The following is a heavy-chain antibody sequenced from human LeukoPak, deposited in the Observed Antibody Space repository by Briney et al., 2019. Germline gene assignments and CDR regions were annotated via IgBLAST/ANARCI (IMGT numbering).Heavy chain of an antibody. CDR1: GYTFTSYA. D-gene: IGHD3-10*01. Sequence: AASVKVSCKASGYTFTSYAMHWVRQAPGQRLEWMGWINAGNGNTKYSQKFQGRVTITRDTSASTAYMELSSLRSEDTAVYYCARDLQRFGEFYFDYWGQGTLVTVSS. CDR3: ARDLQRFGEFYFDY. J-gene: IGHJ4*02. CDR2: INAGNGNT. V-gene: IGHV1-3*01.